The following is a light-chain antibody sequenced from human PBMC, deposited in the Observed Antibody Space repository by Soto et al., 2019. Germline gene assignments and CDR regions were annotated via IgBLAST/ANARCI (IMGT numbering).Light chain of an antibody. CDR3: QQSNNWPYT. Sequence: EVEMTQSPATLSVSPGERVTLSCRASQSVSDNLAWYQQKPGQAPSLLIYGASTRATTIPGRFSGSGSGTEFTLTISSLQSEDFAVYYCQQSNNWPYTFGQGTKLDIK. CDR2: GAS. V-gene: IGKV3-15*01. J-gene: IGKJ2*01. CDR1: QSVSDN.